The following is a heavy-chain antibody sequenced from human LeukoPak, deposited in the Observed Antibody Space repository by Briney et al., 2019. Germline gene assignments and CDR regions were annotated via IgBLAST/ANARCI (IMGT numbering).Heavy chain of an antibody. J-gene: IGHJ4*02. CDR3: PTIRGYTSSWPFDY. CDR2: IKSKTDGGTT. CDR1: GFTFSNAW. D-gene: IGHD6-13*01. Sequence: PGGSLRLSCAASGFTFSNAWMSWVRQAPGKGLEWVGRIKSKTDGGTTDYAAPVKGRFTISRDDSKNTLYLQMNSLKSEDTAVYYCPTIRGYTSSWPFDYWGQGALVTVSS. V-gene: IGHV3-15*01.